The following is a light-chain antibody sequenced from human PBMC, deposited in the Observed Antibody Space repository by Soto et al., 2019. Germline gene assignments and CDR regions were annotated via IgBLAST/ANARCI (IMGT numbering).Light chain of an antibody. CDR3: QQYNNWPPWT. CDR1: QSVSSY. J-gene: IGKJ1*01. Sequence: EVVMTQSPATLSLSPGERATLSCRASQSVSSYLAWFQQKPGQAPRLLIYGASTRATGIPARFSGSGSGTDFTLTISSLQPEDFAVYYCQQYNNWPPWTFGQGTKVEI. V-gene: IGKV3D-15*01. CDR2: GAS.